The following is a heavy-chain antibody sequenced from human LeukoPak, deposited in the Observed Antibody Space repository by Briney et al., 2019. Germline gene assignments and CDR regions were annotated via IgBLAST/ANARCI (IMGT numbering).Heavy chain of an antibody. CDR3: ARPSHPKTNGWYYFFGMDV. D-gene: IGHD6-19*01. Sequence: GGSLRLSCAASGFTFSSSAMSWVRQVPGKGLEWVSGISASGGSTSYADSVRGRFTISRDNSKNTLYVQMNSLRDEDTAVYYCARPSHPKTNGWYYFFGMDVWGQGTTVTVSS. CDR2: ISASGGST. CDR1: GFTFSSSA. J-gene: IGHJ6*02. V-gene: IGHV3-23*01.